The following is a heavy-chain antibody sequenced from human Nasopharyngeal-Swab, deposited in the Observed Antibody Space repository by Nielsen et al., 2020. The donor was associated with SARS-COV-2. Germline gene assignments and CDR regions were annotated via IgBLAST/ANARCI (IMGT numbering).Heavy chain of an antibody. J-gene: IGHJ4*02. CDR3: ARDRSSVNPNFYFDH. CDR2: LNPNSGDS. Sequence: ASVKVSCTASGYTFSGYYLHWVRQAPGQRLEWMGRLNPNSGDSDFPQRFQGRVTLTRDTSINTAYMELSRLTSDDTAVYFCARDRSSVNPNFYFDHWGQGTQVTVSS. V-gene: IGHV1-2*06. CDR1: GYTFSGYY. D-gene: IGHD6-13*01.